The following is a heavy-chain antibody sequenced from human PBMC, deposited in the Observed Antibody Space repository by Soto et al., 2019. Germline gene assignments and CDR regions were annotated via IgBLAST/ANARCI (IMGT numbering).Heavy chain of an antibody. Sequence: GASVKVSRKASGYTFPINSIGWVRQDPGQGRERMGWITVYNGNTKYVQQLQSRVTLSTDPSTSTAYMDLRSLRPDDTAEYYCAKIRNASRGWLPYCWG. J-gene: IGHJ4*01. D-gene: IGHD6-19*01. CDR3: AKIRNASRGWLPYC. CDR1: GYTFPINS. CDR2: ITVYNGNT. V-gene: IGHV1-18*04.